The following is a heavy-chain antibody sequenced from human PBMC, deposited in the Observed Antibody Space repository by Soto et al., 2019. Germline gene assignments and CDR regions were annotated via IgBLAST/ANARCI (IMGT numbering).Heavy chain of an antibody. V-gene: IGHV3-30*04. CDR2: ISFDGSNK. CDR1: GFRCRNSA. D-gene: IGHD4-4*01. CDR3: ARDVSPHSNPSWFDP. J-gene: IGHJ5*02. Sequence: QVQLVESGGGVVQPGRSLRLSCAASGFRCRNSAMHWVRQAPGKGLEWVAMISFDGSNKYYADSVRGRFTISRDNPMNTLYLQMNSLRAEDTAIYFCARDVSPHSNPSWFDPWGQGTLVAVSS.